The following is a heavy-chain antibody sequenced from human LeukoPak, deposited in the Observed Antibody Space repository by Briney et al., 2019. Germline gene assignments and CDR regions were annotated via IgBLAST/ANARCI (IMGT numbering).Heavy chain of an antibody. V-gene: IGHV3-30*02. CDR1: GFTFSNYG. J-gene: IGHJ6*03. D-gene: IGHD2-15*01. CDR3: AKDRGGDCSGGRCYYYYYYMDV. CDR2: IWYDGSKK. Sequence: GGSLRLSCAASGFTFSNYGKHWVRQAPGKGLEWVALIWYDGSKKYYADSVKGRFTISRGNSKNTLYLQMNTLRAEDTAVYYCAKDRGGDCSGGRCYYYYYYMDVWGKGTTVTVSS.